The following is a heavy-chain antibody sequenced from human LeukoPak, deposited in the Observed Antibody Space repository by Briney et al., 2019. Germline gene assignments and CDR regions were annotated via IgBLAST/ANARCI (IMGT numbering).Heavy chain of an antibody. Sequence: SETLSLTCAVYGGSFSGYYWSWIRQPPGKGLEWIGEINHSGSTNYNPSLKSRVTISVDTSKNQFSLKLSSVTAADTAVYYCARVGYSSGYDPWGQGTLVTVSS. D-gene: IGHD6-25*01. CDR1: GGSFSGYY. V-gene: IGHV4-34*01. J-gene: IGHJ5*02. CDR3: ARVGYSSGYDP. CDR2: INHSGST.